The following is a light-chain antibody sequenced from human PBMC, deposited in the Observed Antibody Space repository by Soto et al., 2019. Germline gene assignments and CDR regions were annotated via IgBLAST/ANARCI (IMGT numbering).Light chain of an antibody. V-gene: IGLV1-40*01. Sequence: QAVLTQPPSVSGAQGQRVTISCTGSSSNIGAGYDVHWYQQLPGTAPKLLIYGNSNRPSGVPDRFSGSKSGTSASLAITGLQAEDEADYYCQSYDSSLSASEVFGGGTKLTVL. CDR3: QSYDSSLSASEV. CDR1: SSNIGAGYD. J-gene: IGLJ3*02. CDR2: GNS.